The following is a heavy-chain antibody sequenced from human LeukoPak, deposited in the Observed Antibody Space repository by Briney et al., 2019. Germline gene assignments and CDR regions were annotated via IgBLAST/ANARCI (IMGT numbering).Heavy chain of an antibody. D-gene: IGHD3-10*01. CDR3: ARYYGSGSFDQ. CDR1: GYSISSGYY. CDR2: MYHSGTA. V-gene: IGHV4-38-2*02. Sequence: PSETLSLTCTVSGYSISSGYYWGWIRQPPGKGPEWIGNMYHSGTAHYNPSLKSRVTISIDTSKNQFSLRLGSVTAADTAVYYCARYYGSGSFDQWGQGTLVIVSS. J-gene: IGHJ4*02.